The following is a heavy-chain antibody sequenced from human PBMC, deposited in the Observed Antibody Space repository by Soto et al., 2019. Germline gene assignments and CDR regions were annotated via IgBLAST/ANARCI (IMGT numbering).Heavy chain of an antibody. CDR3: ARDPLPTYSSSPQNYYYYGMDV. CDR1: GGSISTSY. Sequence: QVQLQESGPGLVKPSETLSLTCTVSGGSISTSYWSWIRQPAGKGLEWIGRIYTRGSTIYNPSLKSRVTMSVDPSKSQFSLTLTSVTAADTAVYYCARDPLPTYSSSPQNYYYYGMDVWGQGTTVTVSS. V-gene: IGHV4-4*07. J-gene: IGHJ6*02. D-gene: IGHD6-6*01. CDR2: IYTRGST.